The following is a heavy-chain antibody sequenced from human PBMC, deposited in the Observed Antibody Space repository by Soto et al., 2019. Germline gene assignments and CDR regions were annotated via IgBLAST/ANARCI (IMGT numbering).Heavy chain of an antibody. CDR2: ISAYNGNT. D-gene: IGHD4-17*01. CDR3: ARFNGDYVDAMWFDP. Sequence: ASVKVSCKASGYTFTSYGISWVRQAPGQGLEWMGWISAYNGNTNYAQKLQGRVTMTTDTSTSTAYMELRSLRSDDTAVYYCARFNGDYVDAMWFDPWGQGTLVTVSS. V-gene: IGHV1-18*01. J-gene: IGHJ5*02. CDR1: GYTFTSYG.